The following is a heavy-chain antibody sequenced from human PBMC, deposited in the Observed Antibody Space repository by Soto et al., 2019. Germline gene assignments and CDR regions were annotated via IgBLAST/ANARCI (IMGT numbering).Heavy chain of an antibody. J-gene: IGHJ4*02. CDR3: TALAGAAAGTG. CDR2: IKSKTDGGTT. CDR1: GFTFSNAW. V-gene: IGHV3-15*07. D-gene: IGHD6-13*01. Sequence: EVQLVESGGGLVKPGGSLRLSCAASGFTFSNAWMNWVRQAPGKGLEWVGRIKSKTDGGTTDYAAPVKGRFTISRDDSRNTLSLQMNSPKTEDTAVYYCTALAGAAAGTGWGQGTLVTVSS.